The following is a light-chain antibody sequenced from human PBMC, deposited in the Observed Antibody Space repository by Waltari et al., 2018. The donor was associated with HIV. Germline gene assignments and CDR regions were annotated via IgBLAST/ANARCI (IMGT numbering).Light chain of an antibody. CDR2: WAS. CDR3: QQYYSLPLT. J-gene: IGKJ3*01. CDR1: QNLFYRSTYRNY. V-gene: IGKV4-1*01. Sequence: DIVMTQSPDSLAVSLGERATINCKSSQNLFYRSTYRNYLAWFQKKPGQPPKLLIYWASSRESGVPERFSGSGSMTDFTLTISSLQAEDVAVYYCQQYYSLPLTFGPGTKVDIK.